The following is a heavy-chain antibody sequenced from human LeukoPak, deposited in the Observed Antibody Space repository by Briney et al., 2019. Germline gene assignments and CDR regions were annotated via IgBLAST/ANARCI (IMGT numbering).Heavy chain of an antibody. V-gene: IGHV3-15*07. Sequence: GGSLRLSCSASGLTVTNAWMNWVRQAPGEGLDWVGRISSKTDGGATDYAAPVKGRFTISRDDSKNTLNLQMNSLRAEDTAVYYCAKDQGSGHGSYTWGTFDYWGLETLVTVFS. CDR3: AKDQGSGHGSYTWGTFDY. CDR1: GLTVTNAW. CDR2: ISSKTDGGAT. J-gene: IGHJ4*01. D-gene: IGHD3-3*01.